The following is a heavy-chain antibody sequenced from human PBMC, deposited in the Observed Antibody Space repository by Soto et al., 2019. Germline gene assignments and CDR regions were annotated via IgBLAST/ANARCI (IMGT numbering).Heavy chain of an antibody. Sequence: SETLSLTCTVSGGSISSIRYYWGWIRQPPGKGLEWIGSIYYSGSTYYNPSLKSRVTISVDTSKNQFSLKLSSVTAADTAVYYCARLDYSGGSCYSSYWGQGTLVTVS. V-gene: IGHV4-39*01. CDR2: IYYSGST. CDR3: ARLDYSGGSCYSSY. J-gene: IGHJ4*02. D-gene: IGHD2-15*01. CDR1: GGSISSIRYY.